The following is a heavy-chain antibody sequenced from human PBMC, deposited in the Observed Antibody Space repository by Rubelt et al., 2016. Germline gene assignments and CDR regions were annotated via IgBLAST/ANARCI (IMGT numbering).Heavy chain of an antibody. J-gene: IGHJ4*02. CDR1: GYTLTELS. Sequence: QVQLVQSGAEVKKPGASVKVSCKVSGYTLTELSMHWVRQAPGQGLEWMGGIIPIFGTANDAQKFQGRVTMTEDTSTDTAYMELSSLRSEDTAVYYCATSRHQPYFDYWGQGTLVTVSS. CDR3: ATSRHQPYFDY. D-gene: IGHD2-2*01. CDR2: IIPIFGTA. V-gene: IGHV1-24*01.